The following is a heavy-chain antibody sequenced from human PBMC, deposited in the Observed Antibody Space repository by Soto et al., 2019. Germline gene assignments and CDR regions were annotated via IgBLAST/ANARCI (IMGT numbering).Heavy chain of an antibody. J-gene: IGHJ3*01. CDR1: GGSISSSSYY. Sequence: PSETLSLTCSVSGGSISSSSYYWGWIRQPPGKGLVWIGSIYYSGSTYDNPSLKSRVTISVDTSKNQISLKLSSVTAADTAVYYCAKTHYDYVWGSYRPDAFDLWGHGTMVTVSS. CDR3: AKTHYDYVWGSYRPDAFDL. D-gene: IGHD3-16*02. V-gene: IGHV4-39*01. CDR2: IYYSGST.